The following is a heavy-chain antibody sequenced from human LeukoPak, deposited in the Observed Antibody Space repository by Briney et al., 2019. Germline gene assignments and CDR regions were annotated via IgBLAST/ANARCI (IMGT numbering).Heavy chain of an antibody. Sequence: GGSLRLSCAASGFTFSSYAMSWVRQAPGKGLEWVSAISGSGGSTYYADSVKGRFTISRDNSKNTLYLQMNSLRAEDTAVYYCASLAAHSRIAAADYGMDVWGQGTTVTVSS. J-gene: IGHJ6*02. CDR2: ISGSGGST. D-gene: IGHD6-13*01. V-gene: IGHV3-23*01. CDR3: ASLAAHSRIAAADYGMDV. CDR1: GFTFSSYA.